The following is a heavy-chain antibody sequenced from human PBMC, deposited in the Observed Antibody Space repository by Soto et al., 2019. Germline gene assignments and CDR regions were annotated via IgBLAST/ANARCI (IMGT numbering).Heavy chain of an antibody. CDR2: ISYDGSNK. J-gene: IGHJ3*02. Sequence: PGGSLRLSCAASGFTFSSYAMHWVRQAPGKGLEWVAVISYDGSNKYYADSVKGRFTISRDNSKNTLYLQMNSLRAEDTAVYYCARDMRVTWDAFDIWGQGTMVTVSS. CDR3: ARDMRVTWDAFDI. V-gene: IGHV3-30-3*01. CDR1: GFTFSSYA. D-gene: IGHD3-16*01.